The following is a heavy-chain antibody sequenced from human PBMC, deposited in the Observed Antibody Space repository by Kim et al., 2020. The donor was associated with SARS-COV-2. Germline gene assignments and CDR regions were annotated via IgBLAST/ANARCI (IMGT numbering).Heavy chain of an antibody. V-gene: IGHV3-66*01. J-gene: IGHJ4*02. CDR3: ARTPLFYDSAYFDY. D-gene: IGHD3-22*01. Sequence: AESVKGRFTISRDKSKNTLYLQMNSLRAEDTAVYYCARTPLFYDSAYFDYWGQGTLVTVSS.